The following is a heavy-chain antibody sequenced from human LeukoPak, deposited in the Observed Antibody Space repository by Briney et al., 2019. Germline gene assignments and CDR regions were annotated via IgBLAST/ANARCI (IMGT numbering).Heavy chain of an antibody. V-gene: IGHV4-39*01. CDR2: IYYSGGT. Sequence: SETLSLTCTVSGGSISSSNYYWGWIRQPPGKGLEWIGSIYYSGGTYYGPSVKSRVTISVDASQNQFSLTLSSVTAADTAVYYCAGGYCTGDNCPEDYWVQGTLVTVSS. CDR3: AGGYCTGDNCPEDY. CDR1: GGSISSSNYY. J-gene: IGHJ4*02. D-gene: IGHD2-8*02.